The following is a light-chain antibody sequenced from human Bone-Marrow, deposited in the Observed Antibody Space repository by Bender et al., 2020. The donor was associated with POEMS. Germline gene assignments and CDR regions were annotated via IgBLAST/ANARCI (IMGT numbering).Light chain of an antibody. Sequence: QSVLTQPPSASGAPGQRVTISCTGSSSNVGAGYDVSWYQQLPGTAPKLLIYDNTNRPSGVPDRFSGSKSGTSVSLAITGLQADDEADYYCQSYDSSLSGWVFGGGTKLTVL. J-gene: IGLJ3*02. CDR3: QSYDSSLSGWV. CDR2: DNT. V-gene: IGLV1-40*01. CDR1: SSNVGAGYD.